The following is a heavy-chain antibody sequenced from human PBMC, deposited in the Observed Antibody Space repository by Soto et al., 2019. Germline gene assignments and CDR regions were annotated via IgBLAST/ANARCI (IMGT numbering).Heavy chain of an antibody. CDR2: MSPGGGDT. CDR3: AKRGIGTRWDLYFQH. CDR1: GYTFTSYD. J-gene: IGHJ1*01. D-gene: IGHD3-3*02. V-gene: IGHV1-8*01. Sequence: QVPLVQSGAEVKKPGASVKVSCKASGYTFTSYDINWVRQAPGQGLEWVGWMSPGGGDTGFAQKFQGRVTMTRDTSRSTAYMELNSLTYEDTAVYYCAKRGIGTRWDLYFQHWGQGTQVIVSS.